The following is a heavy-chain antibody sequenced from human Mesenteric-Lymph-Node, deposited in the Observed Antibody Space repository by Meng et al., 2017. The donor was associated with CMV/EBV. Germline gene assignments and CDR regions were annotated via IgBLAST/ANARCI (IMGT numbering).Heavy chain of an antibody. CDR1: GYTFNSYD. J-gene: IGHJ4*02. V-gene: IGHV1-8*01. CDR3: AREPPSLDYSMDYFDY. CDR2: MNPNSGNT. D-gene: IGHD3-10*01. Sequence: ASAKVSCKASGYTFNSYDINWLRQATGQGLEWMGWMNPNSGNTGYAQKFQGRVTITADKSTSTAFMELSSLRSEDTAVYYCAREPPSLDYSMDYFDYWGQGTLVTVSS.